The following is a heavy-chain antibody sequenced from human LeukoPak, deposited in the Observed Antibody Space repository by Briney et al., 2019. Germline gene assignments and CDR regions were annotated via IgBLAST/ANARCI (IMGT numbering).Heavy chain of an antibody. Sequence: GGSLRLSCAASGFTFNIYAMTWVRQAPGKGLEWVSAISGSGGRTYYADCVKGRFTISRDNSKNTLYLQMNSLRADDTTVYYCAKGNGDHSIHPDYWGQGTLVTVSS. J-gene: IGHJ4*02. V-gene: IGHV3-23*01. CDR3: AKGNGDHSIHPDY. D-gene: IGHD4-17*01. CDR2: ISGSGGRT. CDR1: GFTFNIYA.